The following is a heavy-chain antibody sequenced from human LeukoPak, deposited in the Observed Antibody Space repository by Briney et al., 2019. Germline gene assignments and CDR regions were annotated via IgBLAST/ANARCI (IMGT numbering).Heavy chain of an antibody. CDR1: GFTFSDYY. Sequence: GSLRLSCAASGFTFSDYYMSWIRQAPGKGLEWVSYISSSGSTIYYADSVKGRFTISRDNAKNSLYLQMNSLRAEDTAVYYCASSRHYSGYAFDYWGQGTLVTVSS. CDR2: ISSSGSTI. J-gene: IGHJ4*02. V-gene: IGHV3-11*01. CDR3: ASSRHYSGYAFDY. D-gene: IGHD5-12*01.